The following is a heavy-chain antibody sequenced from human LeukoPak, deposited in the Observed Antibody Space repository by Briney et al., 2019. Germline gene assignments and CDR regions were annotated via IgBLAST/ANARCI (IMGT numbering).Heavy chain of an antibody. CDR2: IYYSGNT. V-gene: IGHV4-59*08. D-gene: IGHD2-2*01. Sequence: SETLSLTCAVFGGSINSYYWSWIRQPPGEGLEWIGYIYYSGNTNYNPSFKSRVTISVDTSKNQFSLKLSSVTAADTAIYYCVRQPSATAAFDIWGQGTMVTVSS. CDR3: VRQPSATAAFDI. J-gene: IGHJ3*02. CDR1: GGSINSYY.